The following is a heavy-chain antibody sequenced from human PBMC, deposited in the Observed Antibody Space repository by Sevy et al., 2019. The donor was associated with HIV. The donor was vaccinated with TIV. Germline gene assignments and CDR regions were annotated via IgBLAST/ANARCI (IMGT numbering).Heavy chain of an antibody. CDR1: GYTFTSYD. V-gene: IGHV1-8*01. J-gene: IGHJ6*02. Sequence: ASVKVSCKASGYTFTSYDINWVRQATGQGLEWMGWMNSNSGNTGYPQKFQGRVTMTRNTSISTAYMELSSLRSEDTAVYYCARYYYDSSGYYDCDGMDVWGQGTTVTVSS. CDR2: MNSNSGNT. CDR3: ARYYYDSSGYYDCDGMDV. D-gene: IGHD3-22*01.